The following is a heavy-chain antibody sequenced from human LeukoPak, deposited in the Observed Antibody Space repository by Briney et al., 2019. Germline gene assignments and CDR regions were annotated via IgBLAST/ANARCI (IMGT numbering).Heavy chain of an antibody. D-gene: IGHD3-3*01. V-gene: IGHV4-4*02. Sequence: PSETLSLTCAVSGDSISSDKWWSWVRQPPGKGLEYIGEFHQSVSTNYNPSLKSRLTISVDKSKNQFSLKLSSVTAADTAVYYCARWSILPDAFDIWGQGTMVTVSS. CDR3: ARWSILPDAFDI. CDR2: FHQSVST. CDR1: GDSISSDKW. J-gene: IGHJ3*02.